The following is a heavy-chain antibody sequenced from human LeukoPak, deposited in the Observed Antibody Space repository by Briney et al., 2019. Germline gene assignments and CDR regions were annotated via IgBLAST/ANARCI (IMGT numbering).Heavy chain of an antibody. CDR3: ARGKSVVVPAAIRYYYYGMDV. CDR1: GGSFSGYY. Sequence: SETLSLTCAVYGGSFSGYYWSWIRQPPGKGLEWIGEITHSGSTNYNPSLKSRVTISVDTSKNQFSLKLSSVAAADTAVYYCARGKSVVVPAAIRYYYYGMDVWGKGTTVTVSS. J-gene: IGHJ6*04. D-gene: IGHD2-2*02. V-gene: IGHV4-34*01. CDR2: ITHSGST.